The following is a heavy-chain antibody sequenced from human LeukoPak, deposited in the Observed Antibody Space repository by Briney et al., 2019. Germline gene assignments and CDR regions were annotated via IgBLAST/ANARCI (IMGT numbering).Heavy chain of an antibody. V-gene: IGHV3-74*01. D-gene: IGHD4-23*01. Sequence: GSLRLSCAASGFTYSSFWMHWVRQAPGKGLVWVSRINSDGSSTNYADYVKGRFSISRDNAKNTLYLQMNSLRAEDTAVYYCARDKYGGNSNAFDIWGQGTLVTVSS. J-gene: IGHJ3*02. CDR3: ARDKYGGNSNAFDI. CDR1: GFTYSSFW. CDR2: INSDGSST.